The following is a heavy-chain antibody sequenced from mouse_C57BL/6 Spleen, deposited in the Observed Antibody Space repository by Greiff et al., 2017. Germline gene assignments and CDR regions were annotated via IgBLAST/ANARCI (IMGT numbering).Heavy chain of an antibody. Sequence: VQLQQSGPELVKPGASVKISCKASGYAFSSSWMNWVKQRPGKGLEWIGRIYPGDGDTNYNGKFKGKATLTADKSSSTAYMQLSSLTSEDSAVSFCARGNLLGAMDYWGQGTSATVSS. V-gene: IGHV1-82*01. CDR1: GYAFSSSW. D-gene: IGHD1-1*01. J-gene: IGHJ4*01. CDR2: IYPGDGDT. CDR3: ARGNLLGAMDY.